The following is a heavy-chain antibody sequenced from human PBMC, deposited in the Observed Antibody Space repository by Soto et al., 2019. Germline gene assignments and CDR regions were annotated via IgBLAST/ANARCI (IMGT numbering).Heavy chain of an antibody. D-gene: IGHD6-13*01. V-gene: IGHV4-34*01. Sequence: SETLSLTCAVYGGSFSGYYWSWIRQPPGKGLEWIGKINHSGSTNYNPSLKSRVTISVDTSKNQFSLKLSSVTAADTAVYYCARGRGSSSWGYSWFDPWGQGTLVTVSS. CDR2: INHSGST. J-gene: IGHJ5*02. CDR3: ARGRGSSSWGYSWFDP. CDR1: GGSFSGYY.